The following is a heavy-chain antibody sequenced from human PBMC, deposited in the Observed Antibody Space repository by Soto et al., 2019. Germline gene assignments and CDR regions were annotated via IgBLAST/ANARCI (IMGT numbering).Heavy chain of an antibody. CDR1: GASICSYC. Sequence: PSETLSLTCTVSGASICSYCWNWVRQSPGQGLEWIGYISDDGSTNYNSSLARRVTITLATSTKQDSLKLRVESAAAAARYFCSGYCSSSICPEDQYFALEYWGQGTTVTVSS. J-gene: IGHJ6*02. CDR2: ISDDGST. D-gene: IGHD2-2*01. V-gene: IGHV4-59*01. CDR3: SGYCSSSICPEDQYFALEY.